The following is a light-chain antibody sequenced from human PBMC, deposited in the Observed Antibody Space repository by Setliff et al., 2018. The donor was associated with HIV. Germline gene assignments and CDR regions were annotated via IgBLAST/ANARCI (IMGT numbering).Light chain of an antibody. Sequence: SALTQPPSASGSPGQSVTISCTGTSSDVGGYNYVSWYQQHPGKAPKVMIYEVNKRPSGVPDRFSGSKSGNTASLTVSGLQADDEADYYCSSYAGGNNMVFGGG. J-gene: IGLJ3*02. CDR1: SSDVGGYNY. CDR2: EVN. CDR3: SSYAGGNNMV. V-gene: IGLV2-8*01.